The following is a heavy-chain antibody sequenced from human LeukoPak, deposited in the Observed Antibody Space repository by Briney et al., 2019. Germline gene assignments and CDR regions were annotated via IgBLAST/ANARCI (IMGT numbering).Heavy chain of an antibody. V-gene: IGHV1-69*13. J-gene: IGHJ5*02. CDR2: IIPIFGTA. CDR3: ASVSGDGSGSYFPLDH. D-gene: IGHD3-10*01. Sequence: HGASVTVSCKASGCTFSSYAISWVRQAPGQGRDWRGGIIPIFGTANYAQKFQGRVTITADESTCTAYMELSSLRSEDTAVYYCASVSGDGSGSYFPLDHWGQGTLVTVSS. CDR1: GCTFSSYA.